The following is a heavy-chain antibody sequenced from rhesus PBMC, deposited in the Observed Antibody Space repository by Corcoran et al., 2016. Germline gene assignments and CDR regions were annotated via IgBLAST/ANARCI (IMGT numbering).Heavy chain of an antibody. V-gene: IGHV3S25*01. Sequence: EVQLVESGGGLAKPGGSLRLPCAASGFTFSSYWMNWVRQAPGKGLEWVSAINSGGGSTYYADSVKGRFTISRDNSKNTLSLQMNSLRAEDTAVYYCARKGAAAGYFDYWGQGVLVTVSS. D-gene: IGHD6-31*01. CDR2: INSGGGST. CDR3: ARKGAAAGYFDY. CDR1: GFTFSSYW. J-gene: IGHJ4*01.